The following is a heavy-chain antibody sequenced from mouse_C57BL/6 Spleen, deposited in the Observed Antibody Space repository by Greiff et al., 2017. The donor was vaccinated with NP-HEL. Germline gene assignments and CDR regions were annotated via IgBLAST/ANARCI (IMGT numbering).Heavy chain of an antibody. CDR3: AILRDDYDVGPYYYAMDY. V-gene: IGHV14-3*01. CDR1: GFNIKNTY. D-gene: IGHD2-4*01. J-gene: IGHJ4*01. CDR2: IDPANGNT. Sequence: VQLQQSVAELVRPGASVKLSCTASGFNIKNTYMHWVKQRPEQGLEWIGRIDPANGNTKYAPKFQGKATITADTSSNTAYLQLSSLTSEDTAIYYCAILRDDYDVGPYYYAMDYWGQGTSVTVSS.